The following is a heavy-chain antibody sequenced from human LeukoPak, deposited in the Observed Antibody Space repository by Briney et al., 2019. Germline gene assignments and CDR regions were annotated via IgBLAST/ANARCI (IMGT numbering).Heavy chain of an antibody. Sequence: GGSLRLSCAASGFTFSSYAMSWVRQAPGKGLEWVSAISGSGGSTYYADSVKGRFTISRDNSKNTLYLQMNSLRAEDTAVYYCAKAPHYDFWSGYYRDYYYMDVWGKGTTVTVSS. D-gene: IGHD3-3*01. J-gene: IGHJ6*03. CDR2: ISGSGGST. CDR1: GFTFSSYA. CDR3: AKAPHYDFWSGYYRDYYYMDV. V-gene: IGHV3-23*01.